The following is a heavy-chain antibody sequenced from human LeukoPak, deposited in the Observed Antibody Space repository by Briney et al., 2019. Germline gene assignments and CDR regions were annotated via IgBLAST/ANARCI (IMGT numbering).Heavy chain of an antibody. D-gene: IGHD3-22*01. V-gene: IGHV3-21*01. CDR2: IGSSSSYI. J-gene: IGHJ6*03. Sequence: GGSLRLSCAASGFTFSSYSMNWVRQAPGKGLEWVSSIGSSSSYIYYADSVKGRFTISRDNAKNSLYLQMNSLRAEDTAVYYCARRGYYDNSGHPYYYYMDVWGKGTTVTVSS. CDR1: GFTFSSYS. CDR3: ARRGYYDNSGHPYYYYMDV.